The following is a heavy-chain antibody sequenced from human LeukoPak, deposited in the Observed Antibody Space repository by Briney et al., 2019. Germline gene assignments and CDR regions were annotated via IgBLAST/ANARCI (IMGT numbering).Heavy chain of an antibody. Sequence: ASVKVSCKASGYTFTSYAMNWVRQAPGQGLEWMGWINTNTGNPTYAQGFTGRFVFSLDTSVSTAYLQISSLKAEDTAVYYCARAHSVYRIVVVTPLGYRGQGTLVTVSS. J-gene: IGHJ4*02. CDR3: ARAHSVYRIVVVTPLGY. CDR2: INTNTGNP. CDR1: GYTFTSYA. D-gene: IGHD3-22*01. V-gene: IGHV7-4-1*02.